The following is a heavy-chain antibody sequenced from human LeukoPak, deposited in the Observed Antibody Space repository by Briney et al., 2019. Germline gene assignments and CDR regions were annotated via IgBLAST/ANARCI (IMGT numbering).Heavy chain of an antibody. CDR1: GYTFTGYY. D-gene: IGHD3-9*01. Sequence: ASLKVSCKASGYTFTGYYMHWVRQAPGQGLEWMGWINPNRGGTNYAQKFQGRVTMTRDTSISTAYMELSRLRSDDTAVYYCARASQKYYDILTGYWFDYWGQGTLVTVS. CDR2: INPNRGGT. CDR3: ARASQKYYDILTGYWFDY. V-gene: IGHV1-2*02. J-gene: IGHJ4*02.